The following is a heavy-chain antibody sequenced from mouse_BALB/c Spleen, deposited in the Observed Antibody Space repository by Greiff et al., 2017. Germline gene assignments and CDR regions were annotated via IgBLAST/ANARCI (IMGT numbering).Heavy chain of an antibody. J-gene: IGHJ3*01. V-gene: IGHV1-14*01. CDR3: ARWDYRYGGFAY. D-gene: IGHD2-14*01. CDR2: ISRYNGAT. Sequence: EVQRVESGPELVKPGASVKMSCKASGYTFTSYVMHWVKQKPGQGLEWIGYISRYNGATSYNQKFKGKDTFTVDTSSSTAYMQFNSLTSEDSAVYYCARWDYRYGGFAYGGKGTLVTVSA. CDR1: GYTFTSYV.